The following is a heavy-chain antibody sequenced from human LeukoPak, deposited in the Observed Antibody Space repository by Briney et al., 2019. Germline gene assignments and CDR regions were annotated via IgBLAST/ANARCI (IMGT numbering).Heavy chain of an antibody. Sequence: PGGSLRLSCAASGFTFSDYYMSWIRQAPGKGLEWVSYMSSSGSTIYYADSVKGRFTISRDNAKNSLYLQMNSLRAEDTAVYYCAINKYSSGWYEDYWGQGTLVTVSS. CDR3: AINKYSSGWYEDY. D-gene: IGHD6-19*01. V-gene: IGHV3-11*01. J-gene: IGHJ4*02. CDR2: MSSSGSTI. CDR1: GFTFSDYY.